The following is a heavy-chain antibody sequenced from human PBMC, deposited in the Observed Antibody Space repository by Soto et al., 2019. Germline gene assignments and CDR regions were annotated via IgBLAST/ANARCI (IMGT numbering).Heavy chain of an antibody. Sequence: PSETLSLTCAVYGGSFSGYYWSWIRQPPGKGLEWIGEINHSGSTNYNPSLKSRVTISVDTSKNQFSLKLSSVTAADTAVYYCARDGLRYFEWLLGATTHDYWGQGTLVTV. CDR3: ARDGLRYFEWLLGATTHDY. CDR2: INHSGST. V-gene: IGHV4-34*01. J-gene: IGHJ4*02. CDR1: GGSFSGYY. D-gene: IGHD3-9*01.